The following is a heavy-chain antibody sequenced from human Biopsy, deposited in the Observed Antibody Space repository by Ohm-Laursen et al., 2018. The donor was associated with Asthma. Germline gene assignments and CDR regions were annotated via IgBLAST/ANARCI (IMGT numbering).Heavy chain of an antibody. D-gene: IGHD3-22*01. CDR2: ISWNSGNI. CDR1: GFAFSQCA. V-gene: IGHV3-9*01. Sequence: SLRLSCAASGFAFSQCALHWVRHAPGKGLEWVSSISWNSGNIDYAVSVKGRFTISRDNAKNSLYLQMQSLRPEDTAFYYCAKSADYYDSTDYLDFWGRGTLVTVSS. J-gene: IGHJ4*01. CDR3: AKSADYYDSTDYLDF.